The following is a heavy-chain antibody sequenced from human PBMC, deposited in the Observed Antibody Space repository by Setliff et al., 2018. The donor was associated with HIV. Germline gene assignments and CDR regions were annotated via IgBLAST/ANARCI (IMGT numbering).Heavy chain of an antibody. CDR3: ARHPAEGSGSYAALKRYFDL. D-gene: IGHD3-10*01. Sequence: NPSETLSLTCTASGASIGSSTYYWGCIRQPPGKGLEWIGSIYYSGSTYYNPSLKSRVPISRDTSKNHFSLKLSSVTAADTAIYYCARHPAEGSGSYAALKRYFDLWGRGTLVTVSS. V-gene: IGHV4-39*01. CDR2: IYYSGST. J-gene: IGHJ2*01. CDR1: GASIGSSTYY.